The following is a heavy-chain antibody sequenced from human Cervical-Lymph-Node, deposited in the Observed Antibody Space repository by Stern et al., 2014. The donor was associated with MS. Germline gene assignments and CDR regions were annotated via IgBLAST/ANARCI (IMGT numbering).Heavy chain of an antibody. V-gene: IGHV5-51*03. CDR2: IYPGDSDT. Sequence: EVQLLESGAEVKKPGESLKISCKGSGYSFATYWIGWGRQMPGKGLEWMGIIYPGDSDTRYSPSFQGQVTISADKSISPAYLHWSSLKASDTAMYYCARPGDDTAKYGLDVWGQGTTVTVSS. CDR3: ARPGDDTAKYGLDV. CDR1: GYSFATYW. J-gene: IGHJ6*02. D-gene: IGHD5-18*01.